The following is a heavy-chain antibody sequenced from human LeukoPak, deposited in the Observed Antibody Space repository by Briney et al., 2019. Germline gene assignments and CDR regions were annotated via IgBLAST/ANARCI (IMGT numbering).Heavy chain of an antibody. D-gene: IGHD3-10*01. V-gene: IGHV4-30-2*01. Sequence: SETLSLTCAVSGDCISSGDYSWSWIRQPSGKGLEWIGYIFHSGHSFYNPSLKSRITISVDKSKNQFSLRLTSVTAADTAVYYCARELWFVNAPGSWFDPWGQGTLVTVSS. CDR2: IFHSGHS. CDR3: ARELWFVNAPGSWFDP. J-gene: IGHJ5*02. CDR1: GDCISSGDYS.